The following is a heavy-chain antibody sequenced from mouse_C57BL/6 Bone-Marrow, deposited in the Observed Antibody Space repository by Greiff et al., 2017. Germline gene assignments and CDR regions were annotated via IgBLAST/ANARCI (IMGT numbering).Heavy chain of an antibody. V-gene: IGHV10-3*01. CDR2: IRSKSSNYAT. CDR1: GYTFNTYS. CDR3: VRDSPTVSYAMDY. D-gene: IGHD6-1*01. Sequence: EVKLMESGGGLVQPKGSLKLSCAASGYTFNTYSMHWVRQAPGKGLEWVGRIRSKSSNYATYYAVSVKDRLTISRDASQSMLYLRMNNLRTEDTDMYYCVRDSPTVSYAMDYWGQGTSVTVSS. J-gene: IGHJ4*01.